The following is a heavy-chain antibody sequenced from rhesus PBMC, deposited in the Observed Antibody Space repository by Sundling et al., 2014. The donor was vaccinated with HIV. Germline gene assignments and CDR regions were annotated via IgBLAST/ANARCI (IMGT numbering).Heavy chain of an antibody. J-gene: IGHJ4*01. D-gene: IGHD1-14*01. V-gene: IGHV3S42*01. Sequence: EVQLVETGGGLVQPGGSLKVSCAASGFTFSTYGMSWVRQAPGKGLEWVSLINSGGGSTYYADSVKGRFTISRDNSKNTLSLQMNSLRAEDTAVYYCAKDGEDDRSYFDYWGQGVLVTVSS. CDR2: INSGGGST. CDR1: GFTFSTYG. CDR3: AKDGEDDRSYFDY.